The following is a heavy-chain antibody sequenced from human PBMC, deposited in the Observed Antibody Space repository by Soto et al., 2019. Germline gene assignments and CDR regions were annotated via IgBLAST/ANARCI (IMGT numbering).Heavy chain of an antibody. D-gene: IGHD1-26*01. J-gene: IGHJ4*02. CDR1: GFIFSDHY. V-gene: IGHV3-72*01. Sequence: VQLVESGGGLVQPGGSLRLSCAASGFIFSDHYMDWVRQAPGKGLEWVGRIKNKANSYTTEYAASVKCRFTIPRDDSTISLYMQMNSLKTEVKPVYYCTRISLVGATGGRYFDSWGQGTLLTVSS. CDR3: TRISLVGATGGRYFDS. CDR2: IKNKANSYTT.